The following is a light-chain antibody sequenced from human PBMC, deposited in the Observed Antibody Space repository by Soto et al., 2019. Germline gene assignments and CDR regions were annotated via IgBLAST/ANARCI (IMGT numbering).Light chain of an antibody. CDR2: EID. Sequence: QSALTQPASVSGSPGQSVTISCTGTTTDIAYYYLVSWYQQHPGIAPKLLIYEIDKRPSGISVRFSGSKSGATASLTISGLLPEAEAVYFCCTYAGHVPKFGGGTKLTVL. V-gene: IGLV2-23*02. CDR3: CTYAGHVPK. CDR1: TTDIAYYYL. J-gene: IGLJ2*01.